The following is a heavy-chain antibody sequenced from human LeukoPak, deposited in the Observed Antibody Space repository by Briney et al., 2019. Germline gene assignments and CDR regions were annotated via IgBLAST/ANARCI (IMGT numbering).Heavy chain of an antibody. V-gene: IGHV5-51*01. J-gene: IGHJ3*02. D-gene: IGHD2-2*01. Sequence: GESLKISCKGSGYSFTSYWIGWVRQMPGKGLEWMGIIYPGDSDTRYSPSFQGQVTISADKSISTAYLQWSSLKASDTAMYYCARSPARLRVPAAPKEMDAFDIWGQGTMVTVSS. CDR1: GYSFTSYW. CDR3: ARSPARLRVPAAPKEMDAFDI. CDR2: IYPGDSDT.